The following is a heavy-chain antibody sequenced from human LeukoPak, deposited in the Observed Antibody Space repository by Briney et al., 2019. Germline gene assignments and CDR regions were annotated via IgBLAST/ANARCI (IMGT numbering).Heavy chain of an antibody. D-gene: IGHD1-26*01. CDR2: GYYSGST. J-gene: IGHJ4*02. CDR1: GGSIGSYY. CDR3: ARPASSGSYHPFDY. V-gene: IGHV4-59*08. Sequence: SETLSLTCTASGGSIGSYYWSWIRQPPGKGLEWIGYGYYSGSTNYNPSLKSRVTISVATAKNQFYLKLSSVTAADTAVYYCARPASSGSYHPFDYWGQGTLVTVSS.